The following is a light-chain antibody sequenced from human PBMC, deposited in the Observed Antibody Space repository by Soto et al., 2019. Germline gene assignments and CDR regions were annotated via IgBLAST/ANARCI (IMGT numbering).Light chain of an antibody. J-gene: IGLJ2*01. V-gene: IGLV2-14*03. Sequence: QSALTQPASVSGSPGQSIAISCTGTSSDVGGYNYVSWYQHHPGKAPKLMIYDVGNRPSGVSNRFSGSKSGNTASLTISGLQAEDEADYYCGSFTSSTTVVFGGGTQLTVL. CDR3: GSFTSSTTVV. CDR1: SSDVGGYNY. CDR2: DVG.